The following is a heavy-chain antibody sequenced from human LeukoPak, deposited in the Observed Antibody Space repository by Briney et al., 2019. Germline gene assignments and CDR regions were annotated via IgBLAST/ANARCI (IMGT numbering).Heavy chain of an antibody. CDR3: AREGNGLLSKDFDY. CDR1: GFTFTDYY. D-gene: IGHD2/OR15-2a*01. V-gene: IGHV1-2*02. CDR2: IGPHSSAT. J-gene: IGHJ4*02. Sequence: ASMKVSCKSSGFTFTDYYIHWVRQAPGQGLEWMGYIGPHSSATSSPQEFQGRVTMTRDTSMSTAYMELTRLTSDDTAVYYCAREGNGLLSKDFDYWGQGTLVAVSS.